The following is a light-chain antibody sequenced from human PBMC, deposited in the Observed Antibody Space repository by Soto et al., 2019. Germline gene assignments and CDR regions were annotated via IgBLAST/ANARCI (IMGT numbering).Light chain of an antibody. J-gene: IGLJ2*01. Sequence: QSVLTQPASVSGAPGQSITISCTGTSSDVGGHNYVSWYQQHPGKAPKLMIYEVSNRPSGISNRFSGSKSVNTASLTISGLQAEDEADYYCSSYTSSSTLVFGGGTKLTFL. V-gene: IGLV2-14*01. CDR3: SSYTSSSTLV. CDR2: EVS. CDR1: SSDVGGHNY.